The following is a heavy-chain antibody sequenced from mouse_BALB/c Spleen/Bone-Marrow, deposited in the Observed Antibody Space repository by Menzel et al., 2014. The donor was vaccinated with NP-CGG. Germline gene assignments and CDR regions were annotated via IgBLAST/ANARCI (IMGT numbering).Heavy chain of an antibody. CDR1: GFTFSSYA. Sequence: EVKVVESGGGLVKHGGSLKLSCTTSGFTFSSYAMSWVRQTPEKRLEWVAVISSGGSDTYYPDSVKGRFTVSRDNAKNTLYLQMSSLRSEDTALYYCARRSDLRASMDYWGQGTSVTVSS. CDR2: ISSGGSDT. D-gene: IGHD3-1*01. CDR3: ARRSDLRASMDY. J-gene: IGHJ4*01. V-gene: IGHV5-9-3*01.